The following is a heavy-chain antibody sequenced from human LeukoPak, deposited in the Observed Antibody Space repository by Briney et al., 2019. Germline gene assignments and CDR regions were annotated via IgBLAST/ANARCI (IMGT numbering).Heavy chain of an antibody. CDR1: GYTFTSYG. CDR2: ISAYNGNT. Sequence: GASVKVSCKASGYTFTSYGISWVRQAPRQGLEWMGWISAYNGNTNYAQKLQGRVTMTTDTSTSTAYMELRSLRSDDTAVYYCARGVRITMVRGVKWLGWFDPWGQGTLVTVSS. J-gene: IGHJ5*02. CDR3: ARGVRITMVRGVKWLGWFDP. V-gene: IGHV1-18*01. D-gene: IGHD3-10*01.